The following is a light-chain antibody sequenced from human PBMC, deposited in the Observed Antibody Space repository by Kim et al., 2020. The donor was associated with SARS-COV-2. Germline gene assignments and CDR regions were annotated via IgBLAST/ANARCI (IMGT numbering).Light chain of an antibody. J-gene: IGKJ4*01. CDR2: GAS. V-gene: IGKV3-15*01. CDR1: QSVSSN. CDR3: QQYNNWPPLT. Sequence: APGERAPPSCRASQSVSSNLAWYQQKPGQAPRLLIYGASTRATGIPARFSGSGSGTEFTLTISSLQSEDFAVYYCQQYNNWPPLTFSGGTKVDIK.